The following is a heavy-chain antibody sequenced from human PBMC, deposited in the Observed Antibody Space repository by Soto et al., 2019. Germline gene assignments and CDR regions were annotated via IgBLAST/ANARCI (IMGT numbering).Heavy chain of an antibody. CDR3: ARGWYSSSWYRAAYFQH. Sequence: KPSETLSLTCAVSGYSISSGYYWGWIRQPPGKGLEWIGSIYHSGSTYYNPSLKSRVTISVDTSKNQFSLKLSSVTAADTAVYYCARGWYSSSWYRAAYFQHWGQGTLVTVSS. V-gene: IGHV4-38-2*01. J-gene: IGHJ1*01. D-gene: IGHD6-13*01. CDR2: IYHSGST. CDR1: GYSISSGYY.